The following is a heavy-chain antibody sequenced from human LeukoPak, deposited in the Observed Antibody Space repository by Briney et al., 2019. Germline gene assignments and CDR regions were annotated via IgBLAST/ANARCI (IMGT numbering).Heavy chain of an antibody. V-gene: IGHV3-23*01. Sequence: GGSLRLSCAASGSTFSNYAMSWVRQAPGKGLEWVSAITGSGDTTFFADSVKGRFTISRDNSKNTLYLQLNNLRAEDTAVYYCAKRNVDTAMGTFDYWGQGTLVTVAS. CDR2: ITGSGDTT. CDR1: GSTFSNYA. J-gene: IGHJ4*02. CDR3: AKRNVDTAMGTFDY. D-gene: IGHD5-18*01.